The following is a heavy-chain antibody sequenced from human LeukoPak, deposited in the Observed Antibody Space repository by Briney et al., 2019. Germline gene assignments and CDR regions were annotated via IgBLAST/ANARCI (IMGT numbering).Heavy chain of an antibody. V-gene: IGHV3-11*01. CDR2: INSSGSIT. CDR3: ARATRGGVGASSY. CDR1: GFIFSDYY. J-gene: IGHJ4*02. Sequence: GGSLRLSCRASGFIFSDYYLSWIRQTPGKGLEWLSYINSSGSITDYADSVKGRFTISRDNDKNSVYLQMTSLRTEDTAVYYCARATRGGVGASSYWGQGTLVTVST. D-gene: IGHD1-26*01.